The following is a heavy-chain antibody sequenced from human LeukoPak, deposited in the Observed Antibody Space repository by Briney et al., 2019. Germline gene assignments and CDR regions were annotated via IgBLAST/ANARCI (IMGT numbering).Heavy chain of an antibody. CDR1: GFTFSSYG. CDR2: ISYDGSDK. V-gene: IGHV3-30*03. CDR3: ARAPGYAPGRNDY. D-gene: IGHD3-16*01. J-gene: IGHJ4*02. Sequence: GGSLRLSCAASGFTFSSYGMHWVRQAPGKGLEWVAVISYDGSDKYYADSVKGRFTTSRDNSKNTLYLQMNSLRAEDTAVYYCARAPGYAPGRNDYWGQGTLVTVSS.